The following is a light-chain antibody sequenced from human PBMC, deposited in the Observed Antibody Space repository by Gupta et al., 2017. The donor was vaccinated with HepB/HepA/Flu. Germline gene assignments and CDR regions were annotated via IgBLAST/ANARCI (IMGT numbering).Light chain of an antibody. CDR1: NSNIVNNF. V-gene: IGLV1-51*01. CDR2: DSN. J-gene: IGLJ2*01. CDR3: GTWDTTLHAGV. Sequence: QSVFTQLPSLSAAPGPQVTISRPRSNSNIVNNFVSWYQHFPGTAPKLLIYDSNKRPSVIPERFSGSKSGTSATLDIIGLQTGDEADYYCGTWDTTLHAGVFGGGTKLTVL.